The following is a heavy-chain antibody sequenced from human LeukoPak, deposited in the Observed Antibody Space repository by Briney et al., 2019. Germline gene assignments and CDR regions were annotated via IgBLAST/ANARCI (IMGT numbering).Heavy chain of an antibody. D-gene: IGHD5-18*01. V-gene: IGHV4-30-2*01. CDR1: GGSISSGGYY. Sequence: SETLSLTCTVSGGSISSGGYYWSWIRQPPGKGLEWNGYIYHSGSTYYNPSLKSRVTISVDRSKNQFSLKLSSVTAADTAVYYCARDSRGYSYGLDYWGQGTLVTVSS. J-gene: IGHJ4*02. CDR2: IYHSGST. CDR3: ARDSRGYSYGLDY.